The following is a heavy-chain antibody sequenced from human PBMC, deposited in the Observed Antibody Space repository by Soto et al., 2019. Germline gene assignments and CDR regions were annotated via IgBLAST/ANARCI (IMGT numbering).Heavy chain of an antibody. Sequence: SETLSLTCAVSGGSISNGGYSWSWIRQPPGKGLEWIGNIYHSGSTNYNPSLKSRVTISVDTSKNQFSLKLSSVTAADTAVYYCARSRGDYYGSGSPDYWGQGTLVTVSS. CDR3: ARSRGDYYGSGSPDY. J-gene: IGHJ4*02. V-gene: IGHV4-61*08. D-gene: IGHD3-10*01. CDR1: GGSISNGGYS. CDR2: IYHSGST.